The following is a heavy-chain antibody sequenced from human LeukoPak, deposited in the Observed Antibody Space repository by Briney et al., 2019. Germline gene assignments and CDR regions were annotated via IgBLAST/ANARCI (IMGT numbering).Heavy chain of an antibody. V-gene: IGHV3-7*04. Sequence: PGGSLRLSCAASGFTFSNSGMSWVRQAPGKGLEWVANIKQDGSEKYYVDSVKGRFTISRDNAQNSLYLQMNSLRAEDRAVHYCARDRCSSTSCFIDYWGQGTLVTVSS. J-gene: IGHJ4*02. D-gene: IGHD2-2*01. CDR2: IKQDGSEK. CDR3: ARDRCSSTSCFIDY. CDR1: GFTFSNSG.